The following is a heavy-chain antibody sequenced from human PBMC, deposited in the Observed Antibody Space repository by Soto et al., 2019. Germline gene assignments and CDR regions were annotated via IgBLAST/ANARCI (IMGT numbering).Heavy chain of an antibody. V-gene: IGHV1-18*01. CDR1: GYTLTRCG. D-gene: IGHD2-21*01. J-gene: IGHJ6*02. Sequence: ASVKVSCKPSGYTLTRCGISWVRQAPGQGLEWMGWISAYNGNTNYAQKLQGRVTMTTDTSTSTAYMELRSLRSDDTAVYYCASIPRSRNYYYYGMDVWGQGTTVTVSS. CDR3: ASIPRSRNYYYYGMDV. CDR2: ISAYNGNT.